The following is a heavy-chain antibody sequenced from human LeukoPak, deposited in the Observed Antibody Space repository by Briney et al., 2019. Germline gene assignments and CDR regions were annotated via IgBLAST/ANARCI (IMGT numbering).Heavy chain of an antibody. D-gene: IGHD6-13*01. V-gene: IGHV1-18*01. CDR1: GYTFTNYA. CDR2: ISAYDGST. J-gene: IGHJ5*02. Sequence: ASVKVSCKASGYTFTNYAITCVRQAPGQGLEWMGWISAYDGSTNYAQKFQGRVTMTTDPSTSTAYMELRSLRSDDTAVYYCARDQAAVGPREFDPWGQGTLVTVSS. CDR3: ARDQAAVGPREFDP.